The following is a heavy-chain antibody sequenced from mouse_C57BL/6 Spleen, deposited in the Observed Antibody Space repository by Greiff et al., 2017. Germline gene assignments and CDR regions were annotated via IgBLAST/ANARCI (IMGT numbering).Heavy chain of an antibody. CDR3: ARGTYYGSRGYFDV. D-gene: IGHD1-1*01. J-gene: IGHJ1*03. CDR2: IDPSDSYT. Sequence: QVQLQQPGAELVMPGASVKLSCKASGYTFTSYWMHWVKQRPGQGLEWIGEIDPSDSYTNYNQKFKGKSTLTVDKSSSTAYMQLSSLTSEDSAVYYCARGTYYGSRGYFDVWGTGTTVTVSS. CDR1: GYTFTSYW. V-gene: IGHV1-69*01.